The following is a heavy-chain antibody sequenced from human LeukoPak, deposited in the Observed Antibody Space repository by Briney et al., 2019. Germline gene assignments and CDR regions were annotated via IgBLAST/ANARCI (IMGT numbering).Heavy chain of an antibody. D-gene: IGHD5-12*01. Sequence: PGRSLRLSCAASGFTFDDYAMHWVRQAPGKGLEWVLGISWNSGSIGYADSVKGRFTISRDNAKNSLYLQMNSLRAEDTALYYCAKGPGYSGYVDYWGQGTLVTVSS. CDR1: GFTFDDYA. CDR2: ISWNSGSI. V-gene: IGHV3-9*01. CDR3: AKGPGYSGYVDY. J-gene: IGHJ4*02.